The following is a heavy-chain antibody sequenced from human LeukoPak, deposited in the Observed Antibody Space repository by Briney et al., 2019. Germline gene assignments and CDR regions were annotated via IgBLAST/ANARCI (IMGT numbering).Heavy chain of an antibody. CDR1: GDSVSSNSAA. CDR2: TYYRSKWYS. Sequence: SPTLSLTCAISGDSVSSNSAAWNWVRQSPSRGLEWLGRTYYRSKWYSDYAVSVRGRMTVNPDTSKNQFSLQLNSVTPEDSAVYYCARAHPGFDFWGQGTLVTVSS. V-gene: IGHV6-1*01. J-gene: IGHJ4*02. CDR3: ARAHPGFDF.